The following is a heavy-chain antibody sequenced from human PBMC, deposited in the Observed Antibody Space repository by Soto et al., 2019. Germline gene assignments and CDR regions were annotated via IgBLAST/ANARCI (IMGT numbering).Heavy chain of an antibody. V-gene: IGHV4-39*01. CDR3: ARHVIAVAGSVGFDY. D-gene: IGHD6-19*01. CDR2: IYYSGST. Sequence: SEILSLTCTVSGGSISSSSYYWGWIRQPPGKGLEWIGSIYYSGSTYYNPSLKSRVTISVDTSKNQFSLKLSSVTAADTAVYYCARHVIAVAGSVGFDYWGQGTLVPVSS. CDR1: GGSISSSSYY. J-gene: IGHJ4*02.